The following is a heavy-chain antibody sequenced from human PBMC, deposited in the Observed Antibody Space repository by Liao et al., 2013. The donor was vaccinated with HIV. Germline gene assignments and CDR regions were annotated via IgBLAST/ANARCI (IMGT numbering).Heavy chain of an antibody. Sequence: QVQLQESGPGLVKPSETLSLTCTVSGGSINSDYWGWIRQPHGKGLEWIGRIYTSGNTNYNPSLKSRVTMSVDTSKNQFSLKLSSVTAADTAVYYCARVDQYYDFWSGYENWFDPWGQGTLVTVSS. CDR3: ARVDQYYDFWSGYENWFDP. CDR1: GGSINSDY. CDR2: IYTSGNT. J-gene: IGHJ5*02. V-gene: IGHV4-4*07. D-gene: IGHD3-3*01.